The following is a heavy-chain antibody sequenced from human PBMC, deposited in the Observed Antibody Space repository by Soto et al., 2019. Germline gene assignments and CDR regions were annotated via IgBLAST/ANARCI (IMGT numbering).Heavy chain of an antibody. CDR3: TTFNY. CDR1: GLTFSSYW. Sequence: GGSLRLSCAASGLTFSSYWMSWVRQAPGKGLEWVGRIKSRSDGGTTEYAAPVKGRFTIFRDDLETTLHLQMSGLKTEDTAVYYCTTFNYWGLGTLVTVSS. CDR2: IKSRSDGGTT. V-gene: IGHV3-15*01. J-gene: IGHJ4*02.